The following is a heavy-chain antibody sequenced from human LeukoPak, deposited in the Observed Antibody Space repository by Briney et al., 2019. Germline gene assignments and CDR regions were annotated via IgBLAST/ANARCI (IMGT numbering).Heavy chain of an antibody. CDR1: GGSISNYY. V-gene: IGHV4-59*01. Sequence: PSETLSLTCTVSGGSISNYYWSWIRQPPGKGLEWIGYLYYSGSANYNPSLKSRVTISLDTSKNQFSLKLSSVTAADTAVYFCAREGTSGGLNWLDPWGQGTLVTVSS. D-gene: IGHD3-10*01. J-gene: IGHJ5*02. CDR3: AREGTSGGLNWLDP. CDR2: LYYSGSA.